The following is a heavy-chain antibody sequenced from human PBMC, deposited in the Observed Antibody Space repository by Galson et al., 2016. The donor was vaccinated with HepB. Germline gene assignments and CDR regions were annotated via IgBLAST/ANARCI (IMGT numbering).Heavy chain of an antibody. J-gene: IGHJ4*02. CDR2: FYATGTT. CDR3: ARVSPARDLWSREFYDY. CDR1: GGSISSYY. V-gene: IGHV4-4*07. D-gene: IGHD3-10*01. Sequence: SETLSLTCTVSGGSISSYYWSWIRQPPGKGLEWVGRFYATGTTNYNPSLRSRVAMSIDTTANLFSLRLVSVTAADTAVYYCARVSPARDLWSREFYDYWGQGALVTVSS.